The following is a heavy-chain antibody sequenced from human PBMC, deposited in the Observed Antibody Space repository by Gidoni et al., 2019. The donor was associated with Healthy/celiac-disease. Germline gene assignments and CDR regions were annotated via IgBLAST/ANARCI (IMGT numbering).Heavy chain of an antibody. CDR3: ARDPARVYYYDSSGYPYNWFDP. CDR2: IIPSFGTA. D-gene: IGHD3-22*01. Sequence: QVQLVQSGAEVQKPGSSVKVCCKASGGTFSSYAISWVRQAPGQGLEWMGGIIPSFGTANYAQKFQGRVTITADESTSTAYMELSSLRSEDTAVYYCARDPARVYYYDSSGYPYNWFDPWGQGTLVTVSS. CDR1: GGTFSSYA. J-gene: IGHJ5*02. V-gene: IGHV1-69*01.